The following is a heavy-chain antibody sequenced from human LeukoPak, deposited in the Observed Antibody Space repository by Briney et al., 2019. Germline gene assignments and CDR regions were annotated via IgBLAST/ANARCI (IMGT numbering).Heavy chain of an antibody. CDR1: GWTFSRYW. CDR2: INADGCEN. Sequence: GGALRVSCVASGWTFSRYWMGWVRPAPGKGVEGVANINADGCENHYVRSLKGRFTISRDNTKNSLYLQMNSLRDGDTAVYHCSAGPHLDYWGQGTLVTVSS. D-gene: IGHD1-14*01. J-gene: IGHJ4*02. V-gene: IGHV3-7*01. CDR3: SAGPHLDY.